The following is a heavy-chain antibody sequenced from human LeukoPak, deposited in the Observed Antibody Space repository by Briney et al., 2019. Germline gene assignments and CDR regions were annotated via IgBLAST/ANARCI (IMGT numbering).Heavy chain of an antibody. CDR1: GFTFSSYA. CDR2: ISYDGSNK. J-gene: IGHJ4*02. D-gene: IGHD3-16*01. V-gene: IGHV3-30-3*01. CDR3: ARGGGDSPAGY. Sequence: GGSLRLSCAASGFTFSSYAMHWVRQAPGKGLEWVAVISYDGSNKYYADSVKGRFTISRDNAKNSLYLQMNSLRAEDTAVYFCARGGGDSPAGYWGQGILVTVSS.